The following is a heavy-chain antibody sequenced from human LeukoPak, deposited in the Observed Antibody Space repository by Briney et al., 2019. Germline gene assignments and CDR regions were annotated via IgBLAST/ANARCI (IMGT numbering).Heavy chain of an antibody. D-gene: IGHD4-23*01. CDR1: GGSISGYF. V-gene: IGHV4-59*01. J-gene: IGHJ4*02. CDR2: LYYMRGA. Sequence: PSETLSLTCTVSGGSISGYFWNWSRQPPGKGVEWIGNLYYMRGAWYKSSLKSRVTTSVDTSRNEFSLKLSSVTAADTAVYYCARAHTRGGAYSLDFWGQGTPVTVSS. CDR3: ARAHTRGGAYSLDF.